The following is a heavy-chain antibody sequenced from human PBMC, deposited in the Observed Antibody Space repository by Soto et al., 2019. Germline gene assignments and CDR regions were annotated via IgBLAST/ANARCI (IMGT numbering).Heavy chain of an antibody. CDR2: ITGSGGGT. CDR1: GFTFSNYA. Sequence: VQLLESGGGFVQPGGSLRLSCAASGFTFSNYAMTWVRQAPGKGLEWVSVITGSGGGTYFVDSVKGRFTISRDNSKNTVYLQMNSLRAEDTAVYYCAKRPLTAAGFDYWGQGTLVTVSS. J-gene: IGHJ4*02. CDR3: AKRPLTAAGFDY. V-gene: IGHV3-23*01. D-gene: IGHD6-13*01.